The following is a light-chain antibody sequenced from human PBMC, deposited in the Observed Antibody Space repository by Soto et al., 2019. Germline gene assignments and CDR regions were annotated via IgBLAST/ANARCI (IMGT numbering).Light chain of an antibody. Sequence: IVMTQSPATLSVSPGEGVTLSCRASQSVSSYLAWYQQKPGQAPRLLIYGASSRATGIPDRFSGSGSGTDFTLTISRLEPEDFAVYYCQQYGSPFGQGTKVDIK. J-gene: IGKJ1*01. CDR1: QSVSSY. CDR3: QQYGSP. V-gene: IGKV3-20*01. CDR2: GAS.